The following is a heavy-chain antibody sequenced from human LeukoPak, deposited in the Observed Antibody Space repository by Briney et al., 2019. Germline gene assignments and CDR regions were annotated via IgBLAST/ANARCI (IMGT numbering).Heavy chain of an antibody. CDR2: ISSSSSTI. CDR3: ARDYGGWYGDAFDI. CDR1: GFTFSSYA. V-gene: IGHV3-48*04. Sequence: GGSLRLSCAASGFTFSSYAMSWVRQAPGKGLEWVSYISSSSSTIYYADSVKGRFTISRDNAKNSLYLQMNSLRAEDTAVYYCARDYGGWYGDAFDIWGQGTMVTVSS. D-gene: IGHD6-19*01. J-gene: IGHJ3*02.